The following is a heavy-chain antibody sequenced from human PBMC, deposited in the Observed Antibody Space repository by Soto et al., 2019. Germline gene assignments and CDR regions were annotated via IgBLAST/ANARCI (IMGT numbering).Heavy chain of an antibody. CDR3: ARVRNAYAGFDY. J-gene: IGHJ4*02. CDR2: MSNSGST. V-gene: IGHV4-59*08. D-gene: IGHD2-2*01. Sequence: SKTLSLTCTVSGDSISNFYWTWIRQPPGKGLESIGYMSNSGSTYYNPSLESRVAISLDTSKNQFSLRLSSVTAADTAVYFCARVRNAYAGFDYWGQGTLVTVSS. CDR1: GDSISNFY.